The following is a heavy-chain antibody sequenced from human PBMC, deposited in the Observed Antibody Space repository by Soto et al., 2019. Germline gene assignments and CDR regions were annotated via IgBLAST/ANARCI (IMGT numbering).Heavy chain of an antibody. Sequence: QAQLVQSGGEMKKPGASVKVSCKASGYTFSTYGITWVRQAPGQGLDWMGWINPLKGDTKSAANFQDRVTMTTDTSTRTAYMELRSLRSDDTAVYYCARVKVPAAILGAFHLWGQGTLVTASS. V-gene: IGHV1-18*01. CDR1: GYTFSTYG. D-gene: IGHD2-2*02. J-gene: IGHJ3*01. CDR3: ARVKVPAAILGAFHL. CDR2: INPLKGDT.